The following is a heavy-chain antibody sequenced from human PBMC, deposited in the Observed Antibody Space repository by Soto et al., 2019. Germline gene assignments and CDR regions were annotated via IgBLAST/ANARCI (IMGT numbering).Heavy chain of an antibody. CDR1: GFTFSSYA. Sequence: EVQLLESGGGLVQPGGSLRLSCAASGFTFSSYAMSWVRQAPGKGLEWVSAISGSGGSTYYADSVQGRFTISRDNSKNTLYLQMNSLRGEDTAVYYCAKGGDYGSGLFDPWGQGTLVTVSS. J-gene: IGHJ5*02. D-gene: IGHD3-10*01. V-gene: IGHV3-23*01. CDR3: AKGGDYGSGLFDP. CDR2: ISGSGGST.